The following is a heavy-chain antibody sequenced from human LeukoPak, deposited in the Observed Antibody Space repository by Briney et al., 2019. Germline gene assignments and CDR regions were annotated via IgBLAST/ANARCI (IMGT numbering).Heavy chain of an antibody. CDR1: GSTFRSSS. V-gene: IGHV3-21*01. D-gene: IGHD3-10*01. J-gene: IGHJ4*02. CDR2: ISSSSSYI. CDR3: ARGRVVIPEGPDY. Sequence: GGSLRLSCVGSGSTFRSSSMNWVRQAPGKGLEWVSFISSSSSYIYYADSVKGRFTISRDNAKNTLHLQMNSLRAEDTAVYYCARGRVVIPEGPDYWGQGTLVTVSS.